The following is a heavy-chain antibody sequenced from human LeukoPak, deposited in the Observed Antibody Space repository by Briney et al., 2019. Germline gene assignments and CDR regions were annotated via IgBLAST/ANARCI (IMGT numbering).Heavy chain of an antibody. CDR3: ARDSLPDGPGSSRGFDY. V-gene: IGHV3-33*01. D-gene: IGHD3-10*01. CDR2: IWYDGSNK. J-gene: IGHJ4*02. CDR1: GFTFSTYG. Sequence: GRSLRLSCAASGFTFSTYGMHWVRQAPGKGLEWVAVIWYDGSNKYYADSVKGRFTISRDNSKNTLYLQMNSLRAEDTAVYYCARDSLPDGPGSSRGFDYWGQGTLVTVSS.